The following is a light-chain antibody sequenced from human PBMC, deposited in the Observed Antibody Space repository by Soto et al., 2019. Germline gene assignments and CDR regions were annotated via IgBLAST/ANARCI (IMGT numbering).Light chain of an antibody. CDR1: QSLLHRNGKNY. V-gene: IGKV2-28*01. CDR3: MQGLQSTIT. Sequence: DIVMTRSPFSLAVTPGESASISCRSSQSLLHRNGKNYLDWYLQKPGQSPQLLIYLGSSRASGVPDRVSGSGSGTDFTLKIDRVEAEDVGIYYCMQGLQSTITFGQGTRLEIK. CDR2: LGS. J-gene: IGKJ5*01.